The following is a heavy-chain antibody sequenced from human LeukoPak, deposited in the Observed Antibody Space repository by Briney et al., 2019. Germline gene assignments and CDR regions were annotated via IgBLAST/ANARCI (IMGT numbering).Heavy chain of an antibody. D-gene: IGHD3-10*01. CDR1: GGSFSGYY. CDR3: ARDMYYYGSGNYRFDY. J-gene: IGHJ4*02. CDR2: INHSGST. V-gene: IGHV4-34*01. Sequence: PSETLSLTCAVYGGSFSGYYWSWIRQPPGKGLEWIGEINHSGSTNYNPSLKSRVTISVDTSKNQFSLKLSSVTAADTAVYYCARDMYYYGSGNYRFDYWGQGTLVTVSS.